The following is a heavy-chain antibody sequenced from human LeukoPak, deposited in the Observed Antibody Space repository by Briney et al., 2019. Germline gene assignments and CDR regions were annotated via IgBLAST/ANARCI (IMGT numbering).Heavy chain of an antibody. CDR2: INPNSGAT. Sequence: ASVKVSCKASVYTFTGYYLFWVRQAPGQGLEWMGWINPNSGATKYAQNFQGRVTLTSDTSIRTTYLELSSLRSDDPAVYYCARDERYSYGDNHYPDLGFWGQGTPVTVSS. CDR1: VYTFTGYY. CDR3: ARDERYSYGDNHYPDLGF. D-gene: IGHD4/OR15-4a*01. V-gene: IGHV1-2*02. J-gene: IGHJ4*02.